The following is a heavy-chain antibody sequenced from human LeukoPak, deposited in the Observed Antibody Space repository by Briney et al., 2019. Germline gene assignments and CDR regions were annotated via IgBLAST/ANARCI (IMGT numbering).Heavy chain of an antibody. D-gene: IGHD2-15*01. Sequence: VASVKVSCKASGYTFTSYDINWVRQATGQGLEWMGWMNPNSGNTGYAQKFQGRVTMTRDTSTSTVYMELSSLRSEDTAVYYCAREGGQYCSGGSCPNWFDPWGQGTLVTVSS. CDR3: AREGGQYCSGGSCPNWFDP. CDR2: MNPNSGNT. CDR1: GYTFTSYD. J-gene: IGHJ5*02. V-gene: IGHV1-8*01.